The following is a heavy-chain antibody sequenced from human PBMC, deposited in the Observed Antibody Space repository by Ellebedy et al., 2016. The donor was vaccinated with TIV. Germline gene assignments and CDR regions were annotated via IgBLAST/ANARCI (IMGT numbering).Heavy chain of an antibody. V-gene: IGHV4-38-2*02. CDR3: ARDGAGRWDY. D-gene: IGHD4-23*01. J-gene: IGHJ4*02. Sequence: MPGGSLRLSYSVSGSSISSGYYWGWIRQPPGRGLEWIGSMFHSGSTYYSPSLKCRVTISVDTSKNQLSLKMSSVTAADTAVYYCARDGAGRWDYWGPGTLVTVSS. CDR1: GSSISSGYY. CDR2: MFHSGST.